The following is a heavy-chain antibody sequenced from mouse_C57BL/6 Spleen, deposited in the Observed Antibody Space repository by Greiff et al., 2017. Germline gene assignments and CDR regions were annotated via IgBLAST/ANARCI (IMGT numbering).Heavy chain of an antibody. D-gene: IGHD1-1*01. CDR2: ISSGGSYT. V-gene: IGHV5-6*02. CDR3: ARQGTVASMDY. J-gene: IGHJ4*01. Sequence: DVKLVESGGDLVKPGGSLKLSCAASGFTFSSYGMSWVRQTPDKRLEWVATISSGGSYTYYPDSVKGRFTISRDNAKNTLYLQMSSLKSEDTAMYYYARQGTVASMDYWGQGTSVTVSS. CDR1: GFTFSSYG.